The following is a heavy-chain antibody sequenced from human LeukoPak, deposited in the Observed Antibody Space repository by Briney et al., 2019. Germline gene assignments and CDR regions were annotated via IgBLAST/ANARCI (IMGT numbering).Heavy chain of an antibody. CDR2: ISYDGNKK. V-gene: IGHV3-30*18. J-gene: IGHJ2*01. CDR3: AKGARITIFGVAAAWYFDL. D-gene: IGHD3-3*01. Sequence: PGTSLRLSCAASEFTFSSYGMHWVRQAPGKGLEWVAVISYDGNKKYYADSVKGRFTISRDNSKNTLYLQMNSLRAEDTAVYYCAKGARITIFGVAAAWYFDLWGRGTLVTVSS. CDR1: EFTFSSYG.